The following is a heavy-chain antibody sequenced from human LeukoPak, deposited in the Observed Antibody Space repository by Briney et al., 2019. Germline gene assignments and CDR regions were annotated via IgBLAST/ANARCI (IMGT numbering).Heavy chain of an antibody. CDR2: ISSSSSTI. D-gene: IGHD3-10*01. Sequence: QPGGSLRLSCAASGFTFSSYEMNWVRQAPGKGLQWVSYISSSSSTIYYADSVKGRFTISRDNAKNSLYLQMNSLRAEDTAVYYCARALWFGETFPAYWGQGTLVTVSS. V-gene: IGHV3-48*03. CDR3: ARALWFGETFPAY. J-gene: IGHJ4*02. CDR1: GFTFSSYE.